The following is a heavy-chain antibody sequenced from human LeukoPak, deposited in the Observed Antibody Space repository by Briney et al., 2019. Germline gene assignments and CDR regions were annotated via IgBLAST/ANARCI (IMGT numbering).Heavy chain of an antibody. Sequence: GGPLRLSCAASGFTVSSNYMSWVRQAPGKGLEWVSVIYSGGSTYYADSVKGRFTISRDNSKNTLFLQMNTLRAEDTAVYYCARGGDGYSLDYWGQGTLVTVSS. CDR3: ARGGDGYSLDY. J-gene: IGHJ4*02. D-gene: IGHD5-18*01. V-gene: IGHV3-66*01. CDR1: GFTVSSNY. CDR2: IYSGGST.